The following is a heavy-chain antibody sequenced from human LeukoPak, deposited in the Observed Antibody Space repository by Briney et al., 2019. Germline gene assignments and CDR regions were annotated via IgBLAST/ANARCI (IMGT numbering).Heavy chain of an antibody. D-gene: IGHD3-3*01. J-gene: IGHJ4*02. CDR1: GGTFRNYA. CDR2: IIPIFGTA. Sequence: SVKVSCKASGGTFRNYAISWVRQAPEQGLEWMGGIIPIFGTANYAQKFQGRVAITADESTSTAYMELSSLRSEDTAVYYCARALRVYYDFWSGFDYWGQGTLVTVSS. V-gene: IGHV1-69*13. CDR3: ARALRVYYDFWSGFDY.